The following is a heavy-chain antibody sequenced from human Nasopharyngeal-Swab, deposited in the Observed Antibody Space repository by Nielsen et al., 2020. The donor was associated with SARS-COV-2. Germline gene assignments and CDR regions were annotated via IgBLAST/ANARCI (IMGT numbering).Heavy chain of an antibody. V-gene: IGHV3-30-3*01. CDR3: ARDPDSSSWSFYFDY. CDR1: GFTFSSYA. J-gene: IGHJ4*02. Sequence: GSLKISRAASGFTFSSYAMHWVRQAPGKGLEWVAVISYDGSNKYYADSVKGRFTISRDNSKNTLYLQMNSLRAEDTAVYYCARDPDSSSWSFYFDYWGQGTLVTVSS. CDR2: ISYDGSNK. D-gene: IGHD6-13*01.